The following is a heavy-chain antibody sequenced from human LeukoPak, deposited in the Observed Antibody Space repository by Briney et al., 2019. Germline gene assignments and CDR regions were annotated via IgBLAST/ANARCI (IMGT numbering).Heavy chain of an antibody. CDR1: GDFISSSRYY. J-gene: IGHJ4*02. CDR3: ARDNFGYGDYGDY. Sequence: SETLSLTCIVSGDFISSSRYYWGWIRQPPGKGLEWIGSISYSGSTYYNPSLKSRVTISVDMSKNQFSLRLSSVTAADTAVYYCARDNFGYGDYGDYWGQGTLVTVSS. V-gene: IGHV4-39*02. CDR2: ISYSGST. D-gene: IGHD4-17*01.